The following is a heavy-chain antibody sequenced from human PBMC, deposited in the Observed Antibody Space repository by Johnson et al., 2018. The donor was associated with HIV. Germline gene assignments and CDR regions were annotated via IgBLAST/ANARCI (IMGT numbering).Heavy chain of an antibody. CDR2: IWYDGSNK. D-gene: IGHD5-18*01. CDR1: GFNFSSYD. Sequence: QVLLVESGGGVVQPGRSLRLSCVVSGFNFSSYDIDWVRQAPGKGLEWVAVIWYDGSNKYYADSVKGRFTISRDNSKNTLYLHMISLRVEDTAVYYCAKASLRGYSYVSYAFDIWGQGTMVTVSS. V-gene: IGHV3-33*06. J-gene: IGHJ3*02. CDR3: AKASLRGYSYVSYAFDI.